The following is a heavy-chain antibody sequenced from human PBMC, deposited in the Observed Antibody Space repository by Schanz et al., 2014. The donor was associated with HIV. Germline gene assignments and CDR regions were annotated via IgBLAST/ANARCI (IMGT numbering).Heavy chain of an antibody. CDR1: GFTFSSSG. J-gene: IGHJ6*02. Sequence: QVQLVESGGGVVQPGRSLRLSCTASGFTFSSSGMHWVRQAPGKGLEWVAAMWYDESHKGYADSVKGRFTISRDNAKNSLYLQMNRLRAEDTALYYCARVWADYGMDVWGQGTTVTVSS. CDR3: ARVWADYGMDV. CDR2: MWYDESHK. D-gene: IGHD3-16*01. V-gene: IGHV3-33*01.